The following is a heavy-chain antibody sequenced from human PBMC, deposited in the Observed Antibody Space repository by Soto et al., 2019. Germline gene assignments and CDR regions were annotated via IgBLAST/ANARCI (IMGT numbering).Heavy chain of an antibody. Sequence: SETLSLTCNVSGGSISKFYWAWIRKTVGSGLEWMGRVYATGTTDYNPSLRSRVAMSVDISKKTFSLRLRSVTGADSGVYYCVRDGSKSLRDWFDPWGQGILVTVSS. CDR2: VYATGTT. CDR3: VRDGSKSLRDWFDP. J-gene: IGHJ5*02. CDR1: GGSISKFY. V-gene: IGHV4-4*07.